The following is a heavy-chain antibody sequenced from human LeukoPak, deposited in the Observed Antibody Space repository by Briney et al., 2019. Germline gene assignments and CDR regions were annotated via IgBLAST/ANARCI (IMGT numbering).Heavy chain of an antibody. Sequence: PSGTLSLTCAVSGGSISSSNWWSWVRQPPGKGLEWIGEIYHSGSTNYNPSLKSRVTISVDKSKNQFSLRLSSVTAADTAVYYCARSDIVVVPAAKRGQRNYYYYYMDVWGKGTTVTVSS. CDR1: GGSISSSNW. D-gene: IGHD2-2*01. J-gene: IGHJ6*03. CDR3: ARSDIVVVPAAKRGQRNYYYYYMDV. V-gene: IGHV4-4*02. CDR2: IYHSGST.